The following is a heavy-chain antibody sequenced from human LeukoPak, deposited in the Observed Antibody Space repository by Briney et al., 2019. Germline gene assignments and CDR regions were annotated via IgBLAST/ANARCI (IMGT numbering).Heavy chain of an antibody. V-gene: IGHV3-30*02. Sequence: GGSLRLSCAASGFTFSSYGMHWVRQAPGKGLEWVAFIRYDGSNKYYADSVKGRFTISRDNSKNTLYLQMNSLRAEDTAVYYCARHAPGSVYYDSRPEGVAFDIWGQGTMVTVSS. D-gene: IGHD3-22*01. CDR3: ARHAPGSVYYDSRPEGVAFDI. CDR1: GFTFSSYG. CDR2: IRYDGSNK. J-gene: IGHJ3*02.